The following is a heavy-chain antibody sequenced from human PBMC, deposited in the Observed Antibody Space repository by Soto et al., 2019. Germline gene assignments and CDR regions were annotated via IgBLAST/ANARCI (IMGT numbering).Heavy chain of an antibody. V-gene: IGHV3-15*07. D-gene: IGHD3-3*01. CDR2: IKSKTDGGTT. Sequence: EVQLVESGGGLVKPGGSLRLSCAASGFTFSNAWMNWVRQAPGKGLEWVGRIKSKTDGGTTDYAAPVKGRFTISRDDSKNTLYLQMNSLKTEDTAVYYCTTDMLLRTIFGVVIMPGHYYGMDVWGQGTTVTVSS. CDR3: TTDMLLRTIFGVVIMPGHYYGMDV. J-gene: IGHJ6*02. CDR1: GFTFSNAW.